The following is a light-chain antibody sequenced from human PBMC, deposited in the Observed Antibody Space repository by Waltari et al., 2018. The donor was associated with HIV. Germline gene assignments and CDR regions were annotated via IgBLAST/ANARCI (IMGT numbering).Light chain of an antibody. J-gene: IGLJ3*02. CDR3: CSYAGSYTWV. Sequence: QSALTQPASVSGSPGQSITISCTGTNSDVESYNLVSWYQQHPGKAPKLIIYEVTKRPSGVSSRFSASKSGNTASLTISGLQAEDEADYHCCSYAGSYTWVFGGGTKLTVL. CDR1: NSDVESYNL. CDR2: EVT. V-gene: IGLV2-23*02.